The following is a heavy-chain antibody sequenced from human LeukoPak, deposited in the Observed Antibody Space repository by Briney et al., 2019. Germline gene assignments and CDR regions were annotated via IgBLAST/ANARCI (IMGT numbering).Heavy chain of an antibody. CDR1: GFTFNRYW. D-gene: IGHD1-26*01. Sequence: GGSLRLSCAASGFTFNRYWMAWVRQAPGKGLEWVANIKQDGSEKYYVDSVKGRFTISRDNAKNSLFLQMNSLRAEDTAVYYCAGGFYSGSFDPWGQGTLVTVSS. V-gene: IGHV3-7*02. CDR3: AGGFYSGSFDP. CDR2: IKQDGSEK. J-gene: IGHJ5*02.